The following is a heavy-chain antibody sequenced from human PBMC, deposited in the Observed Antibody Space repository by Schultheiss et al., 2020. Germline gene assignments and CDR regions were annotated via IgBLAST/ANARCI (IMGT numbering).Heavy chain of an antibody. V-gene: IGHV3-74*01. CDR3: ASFKQHVDY. Sequence: GGSLRLSCAASGFTFINYRMNWVRQAPGKGLVWVSRISTDGSRTDYADSVKGRFTISRDNARNTLYLQMDSLRVEDTAVYYRASFKQHVDYWGQGTLVTVSS. J-gene: IGHJ4*02. D-gene: IGHD6-13*01. CDR1: GFTFINYR. CDR2: ISTDGSRT.